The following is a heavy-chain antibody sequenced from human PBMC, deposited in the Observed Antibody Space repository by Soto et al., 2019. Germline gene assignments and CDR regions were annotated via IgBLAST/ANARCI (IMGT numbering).Heavy chain of an antibody. CDR2: ISGSGGST. D-gene: IGHD2-2*01. V-gene: IGHV3-23*01. J-gene: IGHJ4*02. CDR1: GFTFSSYA. Sequence: AGGSLRLSCAASGFTFSSYAMSWVRQAPGKGLEWVSAISGSGGSTYYADSVKGRFTISRDNSKNTLYLHMNSLRAEDTAVYYRANLCDSSTSVFDYWGQGTLVTVSS. CDR3: ANLCDSSTSVFDY.